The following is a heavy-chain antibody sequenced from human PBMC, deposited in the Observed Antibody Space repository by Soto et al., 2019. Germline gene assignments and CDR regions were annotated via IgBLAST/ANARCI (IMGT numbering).Heavy chain of an antibody. CDR1: GYIFTSYW. Sequence: PGESLKISCKGSGYIFTSYWIAWVRQVPGKGLEWMGIIYLDDSDIKYSPSFQGQDTISADKSISTAYLQWNSLKASDTAIYYCANGDVLNYWGQGTLVTVSS. D-gene: IGHD3-9*01. CDR2: IYLDDSDI. CDR3: ANGDVLNY. V-gene: IGHV5-51*01. J-gene: IGHJ4*01.